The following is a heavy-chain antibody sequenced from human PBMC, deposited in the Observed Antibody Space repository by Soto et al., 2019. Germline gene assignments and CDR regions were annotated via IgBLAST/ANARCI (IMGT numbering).Heavy chain of an antibody. CDR2: MNPNSGNT. Sequence: ASVKVSCKASGYTFTSYDINWVRQATGQGLEWMGWMNPNSGNTGYAQKFQGRVTMTRNTSISTAYMELSSLRSEDTAVYYCARGSGYDPDPYYCYMDVWGKGTTVTVSS. D-gene: IGHD5-12*01. CDR3: ARGSGYDPDPYYCYMDV. J-gene: IGHJ6*03. V-gene: IGHV1-8*01. CDR1: GYTFTSYD.